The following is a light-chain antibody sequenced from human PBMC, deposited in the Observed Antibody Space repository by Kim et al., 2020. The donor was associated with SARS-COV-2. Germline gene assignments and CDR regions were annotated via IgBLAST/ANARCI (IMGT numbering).Light chain of an antibody. CDR2: GAS. CDR3: QDYSTWWT. CDR1: QSVSSN. Sequence: EIVMTQSPATLSVSPGERATLSCRASQSVSSNLAWYQQKPGQAPRLLIYGASTRATGIPARFSGSGSGTEFTLTISSLQSEDFAVYYWQDYSTWWTFGQGTKVDIK. V-gene: IGKV3-15*01. J-gene: IGKJ1*01.